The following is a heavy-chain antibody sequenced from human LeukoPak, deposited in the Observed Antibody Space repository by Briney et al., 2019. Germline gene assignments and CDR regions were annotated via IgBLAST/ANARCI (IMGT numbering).Heavy chain of an antibody. Sequence: SVKVSCKASGGTFSSYAISWVRQAPGQGLEWMGGIIPIFGTANYAQKFQGRVTITADESTSTAYMELSSLRSEDTAVYYCARDRGITGTRIDLPNWFDPWGQGTLVTVSS. CDR2: IIPIFGTA. V-gene: IGHV1-69*13. J-gene: IGHJ5*02. CDR1: GGTFSSYA. CDR3: ARDRGITGTRIDLPNWFDP. D-gene: IGHD1-7*01.